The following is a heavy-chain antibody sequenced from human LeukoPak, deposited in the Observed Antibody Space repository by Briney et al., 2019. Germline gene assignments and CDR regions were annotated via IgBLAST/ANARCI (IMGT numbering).Heavy chain of an antibody. V-gene: IGHV3-30*18. CDR1: GVTLSDHH. CDR2: ISYDGSNK. CDR3: AKFLTPRYYYYYGMDV. Sequence: GGSLRLSCAASGVTLSDHHMDWVRQAPGKGLEWVAVISYDGSNKYYADSVKGRFTISRDNSKNTLYLQMNSLRAEDTAVYYCAKFLTPRYYYYYGMDVWGQGTTVTVSS. J-gene: IGHJ6*02.